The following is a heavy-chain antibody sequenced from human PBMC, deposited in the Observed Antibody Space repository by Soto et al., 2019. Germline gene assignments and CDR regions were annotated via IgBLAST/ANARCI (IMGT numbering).Heavy chain of an antibody. D-gene: IGHD3-3*01. CDR1: GFTFSSYA. J-gene: IGHJ6*03. CDR3: AKFGVVIMREYYYYYMDV. V-gene: IGHV3-23*01. CDR2: ISGSGGST. Sequence: GGSLRLSCAASGFTFSSYAMSWVRQAPGKGLEWVSAISGSGGSTYYADSVKGRFTISRDNSKNTLYLQMNSLRAEDTAVYYCAKFGVVIMREYYYYYMDVWGKGTTVTVSS.